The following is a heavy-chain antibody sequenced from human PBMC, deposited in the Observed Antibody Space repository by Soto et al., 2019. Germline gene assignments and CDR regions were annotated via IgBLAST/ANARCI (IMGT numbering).Heavy chain of an antibody. Sequence: PGGSLRLSCAASGFTFNTYGMHWVRQAPGKGLEWVAVISYDGSEKYYVDSVKGRFTISKDNSKNTLYLQMNSLRPEDTAVYYCAKSPNFYCSSPNCYKYYFDHWGQGTRVTGSS. CDR2: ISYDGSEK. V-gene: IGHV3-30*18. CDR3: AKSPNFYCSSPNCYKYYFDH. J-gene: IGHJ4*02. D-gene: IGHD2-2*02. CDR1: GFTFNTYG.